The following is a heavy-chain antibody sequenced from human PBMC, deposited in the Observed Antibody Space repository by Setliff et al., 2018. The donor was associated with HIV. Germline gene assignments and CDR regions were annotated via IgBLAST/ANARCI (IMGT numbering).Heavy chain of an antibody. CDR1: GGSISSANYY. CDR2: IHYNGNAY. CDR3: AREVDVVTTSDAFDI. D-gene: IGHD2-21*02. Sequence: SETLSLTCTVSGGSISSANYYWSWIRQPPGKGLEWIGYIHYNGNAYYYNPSLKSRTTISLDTSMNQFSLKLTSVTAADTAVYYCAREVDVVTTSDAFDIWGQGTMVTVSS. V-gene: IGHV4-30-4*08. J-gene: IGHJ3*02.